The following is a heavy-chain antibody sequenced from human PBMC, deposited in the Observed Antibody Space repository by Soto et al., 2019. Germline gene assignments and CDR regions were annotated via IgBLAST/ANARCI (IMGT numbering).Heavy chain of an antibody. CDR3: ARGRGYYYYMDV. Sequence: SETLSLTCTVSGGSISSSSYYWGWIRQPPGKGLEWIGEINHSGSTNYNPSLKSRVTISVDTSKNQFSLKLGSVTAADTAVYYCARGRGYYYYMDVWGKGTTVTVSS. CDR2: INHSGST. J-gene: IGHJ6*03. V-gene: IGHV4-39*07. D-gene: IGHD3-10*01. CDR1: GGSISSSSYY.